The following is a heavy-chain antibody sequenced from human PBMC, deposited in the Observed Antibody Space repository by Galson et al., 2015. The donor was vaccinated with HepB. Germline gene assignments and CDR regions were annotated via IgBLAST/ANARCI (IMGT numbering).Heavy chain of an antibody. CDR1: GFTFSDYY. CDR2: ISSSSSYT. Sequence: SLRLSCAASGFTFSDYYMSWIRQAPGKGLEWVSYISSSSSYTNYADSVKGRFTISRDNAKNSLYLQMNSLRAEDTAVYYCASATLPAGELPAFDIWGQGTMVTVSS. D-gene: IGHD1-26*01. CDR3: ASATLPAGELPAFDI. V-gene: IGHV3-11*06. J-gene: IGHJ3*02.